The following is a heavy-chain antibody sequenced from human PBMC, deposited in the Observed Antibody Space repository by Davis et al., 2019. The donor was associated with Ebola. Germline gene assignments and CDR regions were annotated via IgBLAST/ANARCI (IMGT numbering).Heavy chain of an antibody. CDR3: LYGMDV. V-gene: IGHV3-7*01. Sequence: GESLKTPCAAPGFRLSSYWMSRVRQAPGKGPEWVASIKQDGSEKYYVDSVKGRFTISRDNAKNSLYLQMNSLRAEDTAVYYCLYGMDVWGQGTTVTVSS. CDR2: IKQDGSEK. J-gene: IGHJ6*02. CDR1: GFRLSSYW.